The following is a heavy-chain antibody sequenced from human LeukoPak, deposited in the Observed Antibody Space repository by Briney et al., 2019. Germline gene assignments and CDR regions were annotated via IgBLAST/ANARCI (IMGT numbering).Heavy chain of an antibody. CDR2: ISWNSGSI. CDR1: GFTFDDYA. CDR3: AKDGRRYCSSTSCDYFDY. V-gene: IGHV3-9*01. Sequence: SLRLSCAASGFTFDDYAMHWVRQAPGKGLEWVSGISWNSGSIGYADSVKGRFTISRDNAKNSLYLQMNSLRAEDTALYYCAKDGRRYCSSTSCDYFDYWGQGTLVTVSS. J-gene: IGHJ4*02. D-gene: IGHD2-2*01.